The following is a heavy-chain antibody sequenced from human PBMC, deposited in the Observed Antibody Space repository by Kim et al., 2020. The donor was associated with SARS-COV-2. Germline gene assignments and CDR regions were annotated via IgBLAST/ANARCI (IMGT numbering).Heavy chain of an antibody. V-gene: IGHV3-30*04. D-gene: IGHD3-10*01. CDR1: GFTFSSYA. CDR2: ISYDGSNK. CDR3: ARVRGYGSGSYLDY. J-gene: IGHJ4*02. Sequence: GGSLRLSCAASGFTFSSYAMHWVRQAPGKGLEWVAVISYDGSNKYYADSVKGRFTISRDNSKNTLYLQMNSLRAEDTAVYYCARVRGYGSGSYLDYWGQGNLVTVSS.